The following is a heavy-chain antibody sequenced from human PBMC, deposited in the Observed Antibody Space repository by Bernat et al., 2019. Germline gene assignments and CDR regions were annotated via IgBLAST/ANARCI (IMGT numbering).Heavy chain of an antibody. Sequence: EVQLVESGGGLVQPERSLRLSCAASGFTFDDYAMHWVRQAPGMGLEGVSGISWNSDKIDYADSVKGRFTISRDNAKKSLYLQMNSLRVEDTALYYCAKDKYSSSSEEGFFDYWGQGTLVTVSS. CDR2: ISWNSDKI. CDR1: GFTFDDYA. J-gene: IGHJ4*02. CDR3: AKDKYSSSSEEGFFDY. V-gene: IGHV3-9*01. D-gene: IGHD6-6*01.